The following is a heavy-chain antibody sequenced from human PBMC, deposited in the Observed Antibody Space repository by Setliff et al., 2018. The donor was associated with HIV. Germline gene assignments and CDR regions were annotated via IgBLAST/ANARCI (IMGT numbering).Heavy chain of an antibody. CDR1: GSSISSNYY. CDR2: IDASANT. V-gene: IGHV4-38-2*02. Sequence: SETLSLTCTVSGSSISSNYYWAWIQQAPGKGLEWIGCIDASANTYYIPSLKSRATISIDTSKNQLSLKLRSVTAAGTAVYYCARIGSGWSVGWFDPWGQGTLVTVSS. CDR3: ARIGSGWSVGWFDP. J-gene: IGHJ5*02. D-gene: IGHD6-13*01.